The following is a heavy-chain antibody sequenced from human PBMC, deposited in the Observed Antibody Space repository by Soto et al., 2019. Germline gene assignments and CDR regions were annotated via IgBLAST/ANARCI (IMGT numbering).Heavy chain of an antibody. CDR1: GVAFSFYS. V-gene: IGHV3-23*01. CDR2: ISGNGATT. Sequence: EVALLESGGGLVQPGGSLRLSCEDSGVAFSFYSMSWVRQAPEKGLEWVASISGNGATTYYAASGKGRFTFSRDNSKNTVHLQMNSLRGEDTAVYYCAKDRGGFTSGWEFFDFWGQGTLVTVSS. D-gene: IGHD6-19*01. J-gene: IGHJ4*02. CDR3: AKDRGGFTSGWEFFDF.